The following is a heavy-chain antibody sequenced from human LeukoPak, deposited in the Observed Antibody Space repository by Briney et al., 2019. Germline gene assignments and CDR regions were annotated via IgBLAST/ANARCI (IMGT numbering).Heavy chain of an antibody. CDR2: IKEDANET. V-gene: IGHV3-7*01. J-gene: IGHJ2*01. Sequence: GGSLRLSCAASGFTFSSYEMNWVRQAPGKGLEWVANIKEDANETNSVDSVKGRFTISRDNAKKSLFLEMNSLRAEDTAVYFCVRGLLSGTYSRLFYFDLWGRGTLVTVSS. CDR1: GFTFSSYE. CDR3: VRGLLSGTYSRLFYFDL. D-gene: IGHD1-26*01.